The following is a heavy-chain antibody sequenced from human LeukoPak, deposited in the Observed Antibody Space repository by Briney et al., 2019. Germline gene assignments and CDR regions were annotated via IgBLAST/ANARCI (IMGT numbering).Heavy chain of an antibody. Sequence: SETLSLTCTVSGGSISSYYWSWIRQPPGKGLEWIGYIYYSGSTNYNPSLKSRVTISVDTSKNQFPLKLSSVTAADTAVYYCASGGSSGYDLFDYWGQGTLVTVSS. V-gene: IGHV4-59*12. CDR3: ASGGSSGYDLFDY. D-gene: IGHD3-22*01. J-gene: IGHJ4*02. CDR1: GGSISSYY. CDR2: IYYSGST.